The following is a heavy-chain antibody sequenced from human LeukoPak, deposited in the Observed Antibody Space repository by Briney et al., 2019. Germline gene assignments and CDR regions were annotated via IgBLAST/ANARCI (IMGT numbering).Heavy chain of an antibody. V-gene: IGHV3-21*01. Sequence: GGSARLSCAASGFTFSNSAMNWVRQVPGEGLEWVSSIEHVSSLLYYAASVRGRFTMSRGNARNSVFLQMNSLRVEDTAVYYCARDPLRYLRVGHYDYWGQETLV. D-gene: IGHD3-9*01. CDR2: IEHVSSLL. CDR3: ARDPLRYLRVGHYDY. J-gene: IGHJ4*02. CDR1: GFTFSNSA.